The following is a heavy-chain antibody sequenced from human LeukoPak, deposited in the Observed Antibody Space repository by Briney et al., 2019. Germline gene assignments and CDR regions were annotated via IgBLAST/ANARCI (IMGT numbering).Heavy chain of an antibody. CDR3: ARVGVAWDIVVVPAAGYFQH. CDR2: RSYDGSNK. D-gene: IGHD2-2*01. V-gene: IGHV3-30*04. CDR1: GFTFSSYA. Sequence: GGSLRLSCAASGFTFSSYAMHWVRQAPGKGLEWVAVRSYDGSNKYYADSVKGRFTISRDNSKNTLYLQMNSLRAEDTAVYYCARVGVAWDIVVVPAAGYFQHWGQGTLVTVSS. J-gene: IGHJ1*01.